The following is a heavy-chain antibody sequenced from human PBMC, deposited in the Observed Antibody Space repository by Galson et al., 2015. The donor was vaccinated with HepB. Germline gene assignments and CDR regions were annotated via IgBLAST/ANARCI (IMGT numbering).Heavy chain of an antibody. V-gene: IGHV3-30*04. J-gene: IGHJ4*02. D-gene: IGHD4-17*01. CDR1: GFTFSSYA. CDR2: ITYDGSNK. Sequence: SLRLSCAASGFTFSSYAMHWVRQAPGKGLEWVAVITYDGSNKYYADSVKGRFTISRDNSKNTLYLQMNSLRAEDTAVYYCARDGGAKYGDLYYFDYWGQGTLVTVSS. CDR3: ARDGGAKYGDLYYFDY.